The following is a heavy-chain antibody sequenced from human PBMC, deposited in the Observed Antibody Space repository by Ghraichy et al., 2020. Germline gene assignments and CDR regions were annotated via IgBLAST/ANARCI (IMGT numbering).Heavy chain of an antibody. CDR1: GLMFSPNS. CDR3: SRGGGAGTPVLYHMDV. CDR2: ISSSTRYI. Sequence: GESLNISCVASGLMFSPNSMNWVRQAPGKGLEWVASISSSTRYIYYADSVKGRFTISRYNAQNSLYLQMNSLRAEDTAVYYCSRGGGAGTPVLYHMDVWGLGTTVTVSS. D-gene: IGHD6-19*01. V-gene: IGHV3-21*01. J-gene: IGHJ6*02.